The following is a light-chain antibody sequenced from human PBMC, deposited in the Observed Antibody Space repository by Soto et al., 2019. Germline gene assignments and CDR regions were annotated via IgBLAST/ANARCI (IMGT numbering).Light chain of an antibody. J-gene: IGKJ2*01. V-gene: IGKV3D-20*02. CDR2: DAS. CDR3: QHYSTASGA. CDR1: QSVSSTY. Sequence: EIVLTQSPDTLSLSPGERVTLSCRASQSVSSTYLAWYQQKPGQPPRLLIFDASKRATGIPDRFGGSGSGTDFTLTISRLEPEDFAVYYCQHYSTASGAFGQGTKVEIK.